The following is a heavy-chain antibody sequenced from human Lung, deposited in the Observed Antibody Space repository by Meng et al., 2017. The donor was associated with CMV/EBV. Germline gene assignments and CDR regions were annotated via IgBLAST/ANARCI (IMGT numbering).Heavy chain of an antibody. J-gene: IGHJ4*02. CDR1: GFTFSNAW. D-gene: IGHD4-17*01. CDR3: TTVPYDYGDYVSDY. CDR2: IKSKTDGGTT. Sequence: LSLTXAASGFTFSNAWMSWVRQAPGKGLEWVGRIKSKTDGGTTDYAAPVKGRFTISRDDSKNTLYLQMNSLKTEDTAVYYCTTVPYDYGDYVSDYWGQGXLVTVSS. V-gene: IGHV3-15*01.